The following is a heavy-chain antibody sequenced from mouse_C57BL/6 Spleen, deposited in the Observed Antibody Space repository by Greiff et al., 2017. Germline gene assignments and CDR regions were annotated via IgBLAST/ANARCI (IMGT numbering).Heavy chain of an antibody. D-gene: IGHD2-3*01. CDR2: IYPSDSYT. CDR1: GYTFTSYW. J-gene: IGHJ1*03. CDR3: ARWDNGYYGPLYFEV. Sequence: QVQLQQPGAELVMPGASVKLSCKASGYTFTSYWMHWVKQRPGQGLEWIGEIYPSDSYTNYNQKFKGKSTLTVDKSSSTAYMQLNSLTSEDSAVYYCARWDNGYYGPLYFEVWGTGTTVTVSS. V-gene: IGHV1-69*01.